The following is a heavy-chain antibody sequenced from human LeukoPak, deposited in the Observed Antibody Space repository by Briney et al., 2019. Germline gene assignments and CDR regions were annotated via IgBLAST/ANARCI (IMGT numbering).Heavy chain of an antibody. CDR2: IWYDGSNK. CDR1: GNYW. CDR3: ARDLHYYDSSGCLGY. V-gene: IGHV3-33*08. Sequence: AGGSLRLSCAASGNYWMHWVRQAPGKGLEWVAVIWYDGSNKYYADSVKGRFTISRDNSKNTLYLQMNSLRAEDTAVYYCARDLHYYDSSGCLGYWGQGTLVTVSS. D-gene: IGHD3-22*01. J-gene: IGHJ4*02.